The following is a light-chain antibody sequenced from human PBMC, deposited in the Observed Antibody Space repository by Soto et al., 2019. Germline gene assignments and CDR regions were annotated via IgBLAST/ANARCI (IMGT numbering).Light chain of an antibody. CDR1: SSNIGAGYD. CDR3: QCYDSSLSVYV. V-gene: IGLV1-40*01. Sequence: QSVLTQPPSVSGAPGQRVTISCTGSSSNIGAGYDVHWYQQLPGTAPKLLIYGNSNRPSGVPDRFSGSKSGTSASLAITGLQAEDEADYYCQCYDSSLSVYVFGTGTNVAVL. J-gene: IGLJ1*01. CDR2: GNS.